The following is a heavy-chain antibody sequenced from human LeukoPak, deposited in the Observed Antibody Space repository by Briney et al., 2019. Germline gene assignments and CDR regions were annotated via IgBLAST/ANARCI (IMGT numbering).Heavy chain of an antibody. CDR2: ISGSGGST. V-gene: IGHV3-23*01. CDR3: AKALPTVPAAIPQYFQH. D-gene: IGHD2-2*02. Sequence: PGGSLRLSCAASGFTFSSYAMSWVRQAPGKGLEWVSAISGSGGSTYYADSVKGRFTISRDNSKNTLYLQMNSLRAEDTAVYYCAKALPTVPAAIPQYFQHWGQGTLVTVSS. CDR1: GFTFSSYA. J-gene: IGHJ1*01.